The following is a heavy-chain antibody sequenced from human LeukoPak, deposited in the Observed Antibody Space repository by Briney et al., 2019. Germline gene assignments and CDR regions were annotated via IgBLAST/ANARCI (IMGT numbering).Heavy chain of an antibody. J-gene: IGHJ5*02. Sequence: GGSLRLSCAASGFTFSSYAMHWVRQAPGKGLEWVAVISYDGSNKYYADSVKGRFTISRDNSKNTLYLQMNSLRAEDAAVYYCAKWGLGPFDPWGQGTLVTVSS. D-gene: IGHD2-15*01. CDR1: GFTFSSYA. CDR3: AKWGLGPFDP. CDR2: ISYDGSNK. V-gene: IGHV3-30-3*01.